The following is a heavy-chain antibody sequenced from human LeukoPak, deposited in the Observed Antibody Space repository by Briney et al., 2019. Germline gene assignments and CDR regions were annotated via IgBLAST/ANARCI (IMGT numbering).Heavy chain of an antibody. CDR1: GFTFSSYS. V-gene: IGHV3-21*01. J-gene: IGHJ4*02. D-gene: IGHD1-1*01. CDR2: ISSSSSYI. CDR3: ARGGVNWNDVGGY. Sequence: GGSLRLSCAASGFTFSSYSMNWVRQAPGKGLEWVSSISSSSSYIYYADSVKGRFTISRDNAKNSLYLQMNSLRAEDTAVYYCARGGVNWNDVGGYWGQGTLVTVSS.